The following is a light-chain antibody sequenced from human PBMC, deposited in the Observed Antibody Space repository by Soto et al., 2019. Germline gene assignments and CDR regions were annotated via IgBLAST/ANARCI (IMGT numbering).Light chain of an antibody. CDR3: QQSYRSPYT. Sequence: DIQMTQSPSSLFASVGDRVTVTCRASQSINIYLNWYQQKPGKAPTLLIYGASSLQSGVPSRFSGGGSRTDFTLTISALQPEDFATYYCQQSYRSPYTFVQGTKLEI. V-gene: IGKV1-39*01. CDR1: QSINIY. CDR2: GAS. J-gene: IGKJ2*01.